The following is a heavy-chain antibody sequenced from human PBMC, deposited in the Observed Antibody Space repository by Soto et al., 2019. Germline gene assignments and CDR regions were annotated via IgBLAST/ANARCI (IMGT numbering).Heavy chain of an antibody. CDR2: ISSSGSTI. CDR3: AKDKGDYYDSSGYYLVAFDI. Sequence: AGGSLRLSCAASGFTFSDYYMSWIRQAPGKGLELVSYISSSGSTIYYADSVKGRFTISRDNAKNSLYLQMNSLRAEDTAVYYCAKDKGDYYDSSGYYLVAFDIWGQGTMVTVSS. D-gene: IGHD3-22*01. CDR1: GFTFSDYY. J-gene: IGHJ3*02. V-gene: IGHV3-11*01.